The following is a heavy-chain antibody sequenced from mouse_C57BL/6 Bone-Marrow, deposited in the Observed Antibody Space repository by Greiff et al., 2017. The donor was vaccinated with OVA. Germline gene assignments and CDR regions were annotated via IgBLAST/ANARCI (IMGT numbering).Heavy chain of an antibody. V-gene: IGHV1-61*01. CDR1: GYTFTSYW. CDR2: IYPSDSET. J-gene: IGHJ3*01. CDR3: AIALRLRFAY. D-gene: IGHD3-2*02. Sequence: QVQLQQPGAELVRPGSSVKLSCKASGYTFTSYWMDWVKQRPGQGLEWIGNIYPSDSETHYNQKFKDKATLTVDKSSSTAYMQLSSLTSEDSAVYCCAIALRLRFAYWGQGTLVTVSA.